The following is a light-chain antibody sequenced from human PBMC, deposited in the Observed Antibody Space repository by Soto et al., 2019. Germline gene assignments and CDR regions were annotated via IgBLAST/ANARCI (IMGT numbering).Light chain of an antibody. CDR2: DAS. V-gene: IGKV1-5*01. J-gene: IGKJ1*01. CDR1: HNIERW. Sequence: IQMTHSPSTLSASVGGRVTITCRASHNIERWMAWYQQKPGKAPSLLIFDASTLHSGVPSRFSGSGSGTDFTLTISSLQPDDFATYYCQQFAISTTFGQGTKVDIK. CDR3: QQFAISTT.